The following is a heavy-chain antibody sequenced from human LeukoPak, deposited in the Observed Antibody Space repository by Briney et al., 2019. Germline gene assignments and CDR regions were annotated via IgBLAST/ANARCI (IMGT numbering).Heavy chain of an antibody. V-gene: IGHV1-2*02. D-gene: IGHD5-12*01. CDR3: ARGALWLRNAHFDY. CDR1: GYTFTDYY. J-gene: IGHJ4*02. Sequence: ASVKVSCKASGYTFTDYYMHWVRQAPGQGLEWMGWINPNSGGTNYAQKFQGRVTMTRDTSISTAYMELSRLRSDDTAVYYCARGALWLRNAHFDYWGQGTLVTVSS. CDR2: INPNSGGT.